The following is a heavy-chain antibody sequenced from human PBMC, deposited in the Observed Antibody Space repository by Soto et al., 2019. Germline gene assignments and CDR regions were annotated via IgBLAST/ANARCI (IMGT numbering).Heavy chain of an antibody. V-gene: IGHV4-34*01. CDR1: GGSFSGYY. CDR2: INHSGST. J-gene: IGHJ4*02. Sequence: SETLSLTCAVYGGSFSGYYWSWIRQPPGKGLEWIGEINHSGSTNYNPSLKSRVTISVDTSKNQFSLKLSSVTAADTAVYYCARARLSGSYHYWGQGTLVTVS. D-gene: IGHD1-26*01. CDR3: ARARLSGSYHY.